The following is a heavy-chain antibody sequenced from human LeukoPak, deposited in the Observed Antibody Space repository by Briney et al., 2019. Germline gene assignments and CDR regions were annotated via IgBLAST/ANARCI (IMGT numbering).Heavy chain of an antibody. CDR2: FDPEDGET. Sequence: ASVKVSCKVSGYTLTELSMHWVRQAPGKGLEWMGGFDPEDGETIYAQKFQGRVTMTEDTSTDTAYMELSSLRSEDTAVYYCATNSNRCYYYGMDVWGQGTTVTVSS. V-gene: IGHV1-24*01. D-gene: IGHD1-14*01. J-gene: IGHJ6*02. CDR3: ATNSNRCYYYGMDV. CDR1: GYTLTELS.